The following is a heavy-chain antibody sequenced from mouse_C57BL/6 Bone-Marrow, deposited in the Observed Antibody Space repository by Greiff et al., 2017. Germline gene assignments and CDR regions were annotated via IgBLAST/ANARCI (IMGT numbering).Heavy chain of an antibody. CDR2: INPNNGGT. CDR3: ARRGITTVVAFYVDV. J-gene: IGHJ1*03. D-gene: IGHD1-1*01. V-gene: IGHV1-18*01. CDR1: GYTFTDYN. Sequence: VQLKQSGPELVKPGASVKIPCKASGYTFTDYNMDWVKQSHGKSLEWIGDINPNNGGTIYNQKFKGKATLTVDKSSSTAYMELRSLTSEDTAVYYCARRGITTVVAFYVDVWGTGTTVTVSS.